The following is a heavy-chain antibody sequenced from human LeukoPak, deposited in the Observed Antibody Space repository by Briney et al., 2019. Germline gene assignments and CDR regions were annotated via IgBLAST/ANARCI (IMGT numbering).Heavy chain of an antibody. CDR1: VFTFSSYS. Sequence: GGPLRLPCAASVFTFSSYSMNWVRQAPGKGLEWVSSISSSSSYIYYADSVKRRFPIPRDNDKNSLYLQMNSLRAEDTAVYYCARVSSGWSDYWGKGTLVTVSS. CDR3: ARVSSGWSDY. J-gene: IGHJ4*02. V-gene: IGHV3-21*01. CDR2: ISSSSSYI. D-gene: IGHD6-19*01.